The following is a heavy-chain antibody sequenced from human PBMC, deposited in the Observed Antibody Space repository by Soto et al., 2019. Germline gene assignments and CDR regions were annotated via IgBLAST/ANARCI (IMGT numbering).Heavy chain of an antibody. J-gene: IGHJ6*02. D-gene: IGHD2-15*01. CDR1: GFTFSYYG. CDR3: ARSYCMRQTCNTYNNALDV. V-gene: IGHV3-33*03. Sequence: PGGSPRLSCAASGFTFSYYGMHWFRQAPGKGLEWVAVIWYDGSNKYYLDSVKGRFTISRDNSKNTVSLQMDSLRGEDTAVYYCARSYCMRQTCNTYNNALDVWGQGPTLT. CDR2: IWYDGSNK.